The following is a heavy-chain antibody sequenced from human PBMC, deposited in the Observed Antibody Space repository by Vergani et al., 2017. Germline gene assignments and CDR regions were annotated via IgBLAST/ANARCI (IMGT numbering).Heavy chain of an antibody. J-gene: IGHJ4*02. CDR3: ASEPDCSSTSCYTSRGIDY. CDR2: IYYSGST. Sequence: QVQLQESGPGLVKPSQTLSLTCTVSGGSISSGGYYWSWIRQHPGKGLEWIGYIYYSGSTYYNPSLKSRVTISVDTSKNQFSLKLSSVTAADTAVYYCASEPDCSSTSCYTSRGIDYWGQGTLVTVSS. V-gene: IGHV4-31*03. D-gene: IGHD2-2*02. CDR1: GGSISSGGYY.